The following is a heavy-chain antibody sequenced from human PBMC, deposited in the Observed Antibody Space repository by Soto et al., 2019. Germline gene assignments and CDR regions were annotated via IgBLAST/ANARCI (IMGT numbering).Heavy chain of an antibody. Sequence: SETLSLTCAVYGGSFSGYYWSWIRQPPGKGLEWIGEINHSGSTNYNPSLKSRVTISVDTSKNQFSLKLSSVTAADTAVYYCARALYGDEYYYYGMDVWGQGTTVTVSS. J-gene: IGHJ6*02. V-gene: IGHV4-34*01. CDR3: ARALYGDEYYYYGMDV. CDR2: INHSGST. D-gene: IGHD4-17*01. CDR1: GGSFSGYY.